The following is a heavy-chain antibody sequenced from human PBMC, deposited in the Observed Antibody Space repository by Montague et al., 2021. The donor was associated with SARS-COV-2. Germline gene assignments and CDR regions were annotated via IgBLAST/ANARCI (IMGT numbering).Heavy chain of an antibody. D-gene: IGHD3-10*01. CDR2: ISSSSSTI. Sequence: SLRLSCAASGFTFSSYSMNWVRQTPGKGLEWVSYISSSSSTIYYADSVKGRFTISRDNAKNSLYLQMNSLRDEDTAVYCCARDEVLWFGEHVVWGQGTLVIVSS. CDR1: GFTFSSYS. J-gene: IGHJ4*02. CDR3: ARDEVLWFGEHVV. V-gene: IGHV3-48*02.